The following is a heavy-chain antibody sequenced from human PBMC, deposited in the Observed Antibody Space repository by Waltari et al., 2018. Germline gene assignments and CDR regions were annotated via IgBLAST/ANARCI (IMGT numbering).Heavy chain of an antibody. CDR1: GGSLSSSDYY. CDR3: TRDAPPPGVSGSYAAVDY. D-gene: IGHD3-16*01. V-gene: IGHV4-39*07. CDR2: IYYSGST. Sequence: QLQLQESGPGLVKPSETLSLACTVSGGSLSSSDYYWGWIRQPPGKGLEWIGSIYYSGSTYYNPSLKSRVTISLDTSKNQFSLKLSSVTAADTAVYYCTRDAPPPGVSGSYAAVDYWGQGSLVIVSS. J-gene: IGHJ4*02.